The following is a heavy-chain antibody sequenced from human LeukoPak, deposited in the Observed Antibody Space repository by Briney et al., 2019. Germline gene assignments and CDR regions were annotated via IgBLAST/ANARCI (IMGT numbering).Heavy chain of an antibody. CDR1: GYTFTGYY. Sequence: ASVKVSCKASGYTFTGYYMLWVRQAPGQGLEWMGWINPNSGGTNYAQKFQGRVTMTRDTSISTPYMELSRLRSDDTAVYYCASFSRYQLPYYMDVWGKGTTVTVSS. V-gene: IGHV1-2*02. D-gene: IGHD2-2*01. CDR3: ASFSRYQLPYYMDV. J-gene: IGHJ6*03. CDR2: INPNSGGT.